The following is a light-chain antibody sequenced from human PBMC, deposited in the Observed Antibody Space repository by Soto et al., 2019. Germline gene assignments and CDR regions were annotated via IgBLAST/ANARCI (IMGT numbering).Light chain of an antibody. CDR3: HQRYNWPRVT. J-gene: IGKJ5*01. Sequence: EIVLTQSPATLSLSPGERVPLSCRASQSVSNSLAWYQQKPGQPPRLLIYDVSNRATGIPARFSGSGSGTDFTLTITSLEPEDFAVYFCHQRYNWPRVTFGQGTRLEL. CDR2: DVS. V-gene: IGKV3-11*01. CDR1: QSVSNS.